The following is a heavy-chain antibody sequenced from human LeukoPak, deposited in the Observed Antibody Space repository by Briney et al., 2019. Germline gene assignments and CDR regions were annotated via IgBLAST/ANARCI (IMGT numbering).Heavy chain of an antibody. CDR2: IRCDGSDE. D-gene: IGHD2-21*02. J-gene: IGHJ5*02. CDR1: GFRFTNYG. Sequence: GGSLRLSCAASGFRFTNYGMHWVRQAPGKGLEWVAFIRCDGSDERYGDPVKGRFSISRDNSKNTLYLQMNSLRPDDTAVYYCANSDCGGDQWSDPWGQGTLVAVSS. CDR3: ANSDCGGDQWSDP. V-gene: IGHV3-30*02.